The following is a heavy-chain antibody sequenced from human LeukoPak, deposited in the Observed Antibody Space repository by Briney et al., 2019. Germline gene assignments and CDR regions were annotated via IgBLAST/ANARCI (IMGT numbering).Heavy chain of an antibody. CDR1: GFTFDDYA. D-gene: IGHD6-6*01. CDR3: AKNIAIVAAPSSYGLDV. Sequence: PGRSLRHSCAASGFTFDDYAMHWVRQAPGKGLEWVSGISWNSGNIGYADSVKGRFTISRDNARNSLYLQMNSLRAEDTAFYYCAKNIAIVAAPSSYGLDVWGQGTTVTVSS. J-gene: IGHJ6*02. V-gene: IGHV3-9*01. CDR2: ISWNSGNI.